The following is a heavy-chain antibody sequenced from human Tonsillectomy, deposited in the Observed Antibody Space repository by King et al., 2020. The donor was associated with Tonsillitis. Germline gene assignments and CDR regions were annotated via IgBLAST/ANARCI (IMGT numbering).Heavy chain of an antibody. J-gene: IGHJ4*02. Sequence: VQLVESGGGVVQPGRSLRLFCEVSGFIFSNHAVHWVRQAPGKGLEWVAVISYDGSDKNYADSVKGRFTISRDNSKNTLYLQMSSLRPEDTAVYYCARDRTGTTLFFDYWGQGTLVTVSS. V-gene: IGHV3-30-3*01. CDR2: ISYDGSDK. CDR1: GFIFSNHA. CDR3: ARDRTGTTLFFDY. D-gene: IGHD1-14*01.